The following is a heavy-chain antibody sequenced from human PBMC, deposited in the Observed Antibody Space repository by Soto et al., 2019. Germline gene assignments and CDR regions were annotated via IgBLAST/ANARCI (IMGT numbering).Heavy chain of an antibody. J-gene: IGHJ4*02. CDR1: GFTFSSYA. Sequence: PGGSLRLSCAASGFTFSSYAMSWVRQAPGKGLEWVSAISGSGGSTYYADSVKGRFTISRDNSKNTLYLQMNSLRAEDTAVYYCANSHNSVDGPGGSLDYWGQGTLVTVSS. D-gene: IGHD6-19*01. V-gene: IGHV3-23*01. CDR2: ISGSGGST. CDR3: ANSHNSVDGPGGSLDY.